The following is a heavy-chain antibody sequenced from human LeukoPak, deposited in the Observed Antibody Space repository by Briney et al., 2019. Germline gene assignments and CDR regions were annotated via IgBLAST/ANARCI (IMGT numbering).Heavy chain of an antibody. CDR1: GFTVSSNY. V-gene: IGHV3-66*01. CDR3: ASLRGDQDRGVIGY. CDR2: IYGDGST. Sequence: GGSLRLSCAASGFTVSSNYMTWVRQAPGKGLERVSVIYGDGSTFYADSVKLRFTISRDNSKNMLYLQMNSLRVEDTAVYYCASLRGDQDRGVIGYWGQGTLVTVSS. J-gene: IGHJ4*02. D-gene: IGHD3-10*01.